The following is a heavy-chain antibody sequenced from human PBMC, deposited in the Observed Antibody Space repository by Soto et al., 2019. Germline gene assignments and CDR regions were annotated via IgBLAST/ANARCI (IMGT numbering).Heavy chain of an antibody. J-gene: IGHJ4*02. CDR2: ISGGGGNT. D-gene: IGHD3-22*01. CDR3: AKGADNSGAFDY. CDR1: GFTFRRYV. V-gene: IGHV3-23*01. Sequence: EVQLLESGGGLVQPGGSLRLSCAASGFTFRRYVMTWVRQAPGKGLEWVSGISGGGGNTYYADSVKGRFTISRDTSKNTLYLQMNSLRAEGTAVYYCAKGADNSGAFDYWGQGTLVTVSS.